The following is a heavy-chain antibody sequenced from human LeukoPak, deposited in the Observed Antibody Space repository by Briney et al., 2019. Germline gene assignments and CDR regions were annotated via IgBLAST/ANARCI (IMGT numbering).Heavy chain of an antibody. Sequence: GASVKVSCKASGYTFTSYGISWVRQAPGQGLEWMGWISAYNGNTNYAQKLQGRVTMTTDTSTSTAYMELRSLRSDDTAVYYCARVPPYGSSSGLGYWGQGTLVTVSS. D-gene: IGHD6-6*01. V-gene: IGHV1-18*01. J-gene: IGHJ4*02. CDR1: GYTFTSYG. CDR2: ISAYNGNT. CDR3: ARVPPYGSSSGLGY.